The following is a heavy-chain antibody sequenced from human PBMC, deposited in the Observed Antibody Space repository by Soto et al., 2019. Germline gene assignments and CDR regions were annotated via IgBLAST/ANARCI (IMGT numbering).Heavy chain of an antibody. CDR2: IDTHNGNT. Sequence: VQLEQSGPELKKPGASVRVSCKASGYNFTSYGITWLRQAPGQGLEWMAWIDTHNGNTNHAYRLQARVTMITDTSTTTAHMELRALRSHDSAVYYCASYLPEALGAFDIWGQGTMVTVSS. CDR1: GYNFTSYG. V-gene: IGHV1-18*01. J-gene: IGHJ3*02. CDR3: ASYLPEALGAFDI. D-gene: IGHD2-2*01.